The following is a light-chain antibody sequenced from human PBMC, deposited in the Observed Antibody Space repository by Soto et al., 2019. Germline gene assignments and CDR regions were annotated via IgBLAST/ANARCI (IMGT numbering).Light chain of an antibody. CDR1: HSVTSIY. CDR2: GAF. J-gene: IGKJ2*01. CDR3: QQYGSFPQT. V-gene: IGKV3-20*01. Sequence: ESVLTQSPGTLSLSPWQGVTLSCRASHSVTSIYLAWYQQKSGQAPRLLIFGAFRRPTGIPDRFSGSGSGTDFTLTISRLEPEDFAVYYCQQYGSFPQTFGQGTKLEIK.